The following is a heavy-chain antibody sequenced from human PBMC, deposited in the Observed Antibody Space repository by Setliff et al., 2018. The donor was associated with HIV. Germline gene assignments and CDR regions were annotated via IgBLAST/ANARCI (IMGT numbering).Heavy chain of an antibody. CDR2: INPDGSHR. D-gene: IGHD3-16*01. CDR3: ARDRAYASFDY. J-gene: IGHJ4*02. Sequence: GASVKVSCAASGFTFTISWMNWVRQAPGKGLEWVANINPDGSHRDYVDSVKARFTISRDNAKNSLYLQMNSLRAEDAAVYYCARDRAYASFDYWGQGALVTVSS. V-gene: IGHV3-7*03. CDR1: GFTFTISW.